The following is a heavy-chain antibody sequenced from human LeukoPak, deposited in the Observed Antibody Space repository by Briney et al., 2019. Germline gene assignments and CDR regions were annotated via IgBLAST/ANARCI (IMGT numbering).Heavy chain of an antibody. J-gene: IGHJ4*02. V-gene: IGHV1-18*01. D-gene: IGHD2/OR15-2a*01. Sequence: ASVKVSCRASGYRFTTYGISWVRQAPGQGLEWMGWISAYNGNTNYAQKFQGRDTMTTDTSTSTAYMELRSLRSDNTAVYYCARDLSWGSGYDNSTYTLRWLDYWGQGTLVTVSS. CDR2: ISAYNGNT. CDR3: ARDLSWGSGYDNSTYTLRWLDY. CDR1: GYRFTTYG.